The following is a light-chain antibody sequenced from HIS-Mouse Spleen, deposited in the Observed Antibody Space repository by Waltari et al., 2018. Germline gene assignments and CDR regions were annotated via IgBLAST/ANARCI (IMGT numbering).Light chain of an antibody. Sequence: SYELTQPPSVSVSPGQTARITCSGDALPKKYAYWYQQKSGQAPVLVIYEDSKRPSGRPGRLSGSSSGRMATLTISGDQVEDEADYYCYSTDSSGNHRVFGGGTKLTVL. V-gene: IGLV3-10*01. CDR3: YSTDSSGNHRV. CDR1: ALPKKY. J-gene: IGLJ2*01. CDR2: EDS.